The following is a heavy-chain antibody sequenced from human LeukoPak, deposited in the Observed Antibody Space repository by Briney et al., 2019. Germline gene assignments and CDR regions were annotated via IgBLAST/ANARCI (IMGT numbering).Heavy chain of an antibody. CDR2: ISYSGST. Sequence: PSETLSLTCTVSGGSISSSTYYWGWIRQPPGKGLEWIGSISYSGSTCYNPSLRSRLTISVDTSKNQFSLKLSSVTAADTAVYYCARRDDYGGQYAMDVWGQGTTVTVSS. CDR1: GGSISSSTYY. CDR3: ARRDDYGGQYAMDV. J-gene: IGHJ6*02. D-gene: IGHD4-23*01. V-gene: IGHV4-39*01.